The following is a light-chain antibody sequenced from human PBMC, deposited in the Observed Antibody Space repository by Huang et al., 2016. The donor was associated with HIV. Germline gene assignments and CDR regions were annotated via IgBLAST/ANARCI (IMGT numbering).Light chain of an antibody. V-gene: IGKV1-39*01. CDR2: SAS. CDR3: QQHYSPSSIT. CDR1: QSISNF. Sequence: DIQMTQSPSSLSASVGDRVTITCRASQSISNFLNWYQQKPGRAPHLLIYSASTLQSGVPSRFSGSGSGTDFTLTITSLQPEDFATYYCQQHYSPSSITFGQGTRLEIK. J-gene: IGKJ5*01.